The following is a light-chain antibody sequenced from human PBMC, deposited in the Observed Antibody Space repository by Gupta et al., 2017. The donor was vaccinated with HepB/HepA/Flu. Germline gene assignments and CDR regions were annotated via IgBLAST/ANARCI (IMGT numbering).Light chain of an antibody. CDR2: AAS. Sequence: DIQMTQSPSSLSASVGDRVTITCRASQSISSYLNWYQQKPGKAPNLLIYAASRVQSGIPSRFSGSGSGTXFTLTIXRLQPEDFATYYCQQCDITPMTFGXGTKVEIK. J-gene: IGKJ1*01. CDR1: QSISSY. V-gene: IGKV1-39*01. CDR3: QQCDITPMT.